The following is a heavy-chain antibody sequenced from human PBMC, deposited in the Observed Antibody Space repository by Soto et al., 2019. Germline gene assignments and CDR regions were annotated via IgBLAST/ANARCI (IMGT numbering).Heavy chain of an antibody. CDR3: ARDLIVLMVYASYFDY. CDR2: ISAYNGNT. CDR1: GYTFTSYG. J-gene: IGHJ4*02. V-gene: IGHV1-18*01. D-gene: IGHD2-8*01. Sequence: ASVKVSCKASGYTFTSYGISWVRQAPGQGLEWMGWISAYNGNTNYAQKLQGRVTMTTDTSTSTAYMELGSLRSDDTAVYYCARDLIVLMVYASYFDYWGQGTLVTVSS.